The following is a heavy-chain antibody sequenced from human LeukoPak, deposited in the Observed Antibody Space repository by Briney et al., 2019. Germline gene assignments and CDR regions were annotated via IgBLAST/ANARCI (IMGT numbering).Heavy chain of an antibody. Sequence: SVKVSCKASGGTFSSYAISWVRQAPGQGLEWVGGIIPIFGTADYAQKFQGRVTITADESTGTAYMELSSLRSEDTAVYYCARKRGYSYGYDYWGQGTLVTVSS. CDR1: GGTFSSYA. CDR2: IIPIFGTA. J-gene: IGHJ4*02. CDR3: ARKRGYSYGYDY. D-gene: IGHD5-18*01. V-gene: IGHV1-69*01.